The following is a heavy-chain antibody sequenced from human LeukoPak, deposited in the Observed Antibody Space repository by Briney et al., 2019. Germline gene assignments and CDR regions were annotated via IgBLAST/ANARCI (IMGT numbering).Heavy chain of an antibody. Sequence: ASVKVSCKASGYTFTSFDINWVRQATGQGLEWMGWMNPNSGNTGYAQKFQGRVTMTRDTSISTAYMELSSLRSEDTAVYYCARASSTPSWFDPWGQGTLVTVSS. D-gene: IGHD2-2*01. J-gene: IGHJ5*02. CDR2: MNPNSGNT. V-gene: IGHV1-8*01. CDR3: ARASSTPSWFDP. CDR1: GYTFTSFD.